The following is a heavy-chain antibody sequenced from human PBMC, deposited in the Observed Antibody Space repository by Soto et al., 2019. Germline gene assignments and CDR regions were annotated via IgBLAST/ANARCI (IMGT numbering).Heavy chain of an antibody. V-gene: IGHV4-61*01. Sequence: QVQLQESGPGLVKPAETLSLTCSVSGASVTSGLYYWTWIRQPPGRGLEWGGFIYDGGGSNYSPSIRGGVTMSVDSSKNQFSLNLTSVTAADTAVYYCARADGREFDYDDVWGTRGDWFDPWGQGTLVTVSS. CDR1: GASVTSGLYY. J-gene: IGHJ5*02. CDR2: IYDGGGS. D-gene: IGHD3-16*01. CDR3: ARADGREFDYDDVWGTRGDWFDP.